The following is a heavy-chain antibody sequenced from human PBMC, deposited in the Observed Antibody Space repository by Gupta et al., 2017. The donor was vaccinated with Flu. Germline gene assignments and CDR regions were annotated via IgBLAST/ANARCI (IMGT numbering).Heavy chain of an antibody. D-gene: IGHD2-15*01. CDR3: ARAIKYGFPGYCSGGSCQYFDL. V-gene: IGHV4-59*01. CDR2: IYYSGST. Sequence: VKPSETLSLTCTVSGGSISSYYWSWIRQPPGKGLEWIGYIYYSGSTNYNPSLKSRVTISVDTSKNQFSLKLSSVTAADTAVYYCARAIKYGFPGYCSGGSCQYFDLWGRGTLVTVSS. J-gene: IGHJ2*01. CDR1: GGSISSYY.